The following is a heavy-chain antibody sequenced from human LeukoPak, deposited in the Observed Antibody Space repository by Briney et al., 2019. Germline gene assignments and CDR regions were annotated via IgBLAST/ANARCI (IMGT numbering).Heavy chain of an antibody. Sequence: ASVKVSCKASGYTFTSYGISWVRQVPGQGLEWMGWISAYNGNTNYAQKLQGRVTMTTDTSTSTAYMELRSLRSDDTAVYYCAREFYSNYASDAFDIWGQGTMVTVSS. J-gene: IGHJ3*02. CDR1: GYTFTSYG. D-gene: IGHD4-11*01. CDR2: ISAYNGNT. CDR3: AREFYSNYASDAFDI. V-gene: IGHV1-18*01.